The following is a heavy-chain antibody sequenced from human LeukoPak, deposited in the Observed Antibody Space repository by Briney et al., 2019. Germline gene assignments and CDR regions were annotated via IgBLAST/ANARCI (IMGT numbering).Heavy chain of an antibody. V-gene: IGHV4-34*01. J-gene: IGHJ4*02. Sequence: SETPSLTCAVYGGSFSGYYWGWIRQPPGKGLEWIGEINHSGSTNYNPSLKSRVTISVDTSKNQFSLKLSSVTAADTAVYYCAGRDIDYSSAYYYGNSGYYRAWGQGTLVTVSS. CDR2: INHSGST. CDR3: AGRDIDYSSAYYYGNSGYYRA. D-gene: IGHD3-22*01. CDR1: GGSFSGYY.